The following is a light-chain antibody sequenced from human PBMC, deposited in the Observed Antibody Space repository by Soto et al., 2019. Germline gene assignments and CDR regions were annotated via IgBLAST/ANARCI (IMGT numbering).Light chain of an antibody. CDR3: AAWDESLYGVV. CDR1: SSNVGSNS. Sequence: QAVVTQPPSASGTPGQRVTISCSGSSSNVGSNSVNWYQHFPGTAPKVLIYRSTQRPSGVPDRFSGSKSGTSASLAISGLQSEDEADYYCAAWDESLYGVVFGGGTKLTVL. CDR2: RST. V-gene: IGLV1-44*01. J-gene: IGLJ2*01.